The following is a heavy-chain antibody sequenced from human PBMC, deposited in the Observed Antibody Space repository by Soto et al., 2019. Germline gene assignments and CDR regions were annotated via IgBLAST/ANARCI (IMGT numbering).Heavy chain of an antibody. D-gene: IGHD1-7*01. CDR1: GDNVFRTGVA. CDR2: TYSRSKWDN. Sequence: QVQLQQSGPGLVKPSQTLSLTCAISGDNVFRTGVAWNWVRQSPSRGLEWLGRTYSRSKWDNEYAVSVKGRSTTNLDTSNNQLSLQLYSVTPEDSAVYYCARGKNSAFDIWGQGTLVIVSS. J-gene: IGHJ3*02. V-gene: IGHV6-1*01. CDR3: ARGKNSAFDI.